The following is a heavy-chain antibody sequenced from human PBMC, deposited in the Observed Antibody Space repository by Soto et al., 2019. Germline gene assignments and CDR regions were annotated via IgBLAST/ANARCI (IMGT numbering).Heavy chain of an antibody. CDR1: GGTFSSYA. D-gene: IGHD2-15*01. CDR2: IIPIFGTA. Sequence: QVQLVQSGAEVKKPGSSVKVSFKASGGTFSSYAISWVRQAPGQGLEWMGGIIPIFGTAEYAQKFQGRVTITADESTSTADMELSSLRSEDTAVYYCASVETQRSSYGMDVWGQGTTVTVSS. CDR3: ASVETQRSSYGMDV. V-gene: IGHV1-69*12. J-gene: IGHJ6*02.